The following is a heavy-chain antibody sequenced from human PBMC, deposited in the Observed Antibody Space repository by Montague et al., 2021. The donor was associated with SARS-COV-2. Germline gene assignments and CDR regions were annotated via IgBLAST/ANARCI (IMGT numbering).Heavy chain of an antibody. V-gene: IGHV4-59*02. Sequence: SETLSLTCTVAGDSVSRSYWNWIRQSPGKGLEWIGNIYYYGSVNXNPSLKCRLSTSLDTSKNQFSLKLSSVTAADTAVYYCARDQGITMIVVVIGAFDIWGQGTMVTVSS. CDR1: GDSVSRSY. D-gene: IGHD3-22*01. J-gene: IGHJ3*02. CDR2: IYYYGSV. CDR3: ARDQGITMIVVVIGAFDI.